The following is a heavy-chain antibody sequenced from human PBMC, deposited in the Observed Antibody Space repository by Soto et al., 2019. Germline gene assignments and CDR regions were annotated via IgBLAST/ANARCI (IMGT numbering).Heavy chain of an antibody. CDR1: GYTFTSYG. CDR3: ARGLCSSTSCYGDDAFDI. D-gene: IGHD2-2*01. Sequence: QVQLVQSGAEVKKPGASVKVSCKASGYTFTSYGISWVRQPPGQGLEWMGWLSAYNGNTNYAQKRQGRATMTTDTSTSTAYIELRSLRSDDTAVYYCARGLCSSTSCYGDDAFDIWGQGTMVTVSS. J-gene: IGHJ3*02. V-gene: IGHV1-18*01. CDR2: LSAYNGNT.